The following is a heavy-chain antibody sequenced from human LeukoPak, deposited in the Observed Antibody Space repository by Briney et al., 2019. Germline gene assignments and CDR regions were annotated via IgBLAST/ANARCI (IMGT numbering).Heavy chain of an antibody. D-gene: IGHD3-3*01. CDR1: GYSISSSYY. V-gene: IGHV4-38-2*02. CDR2: IYHSGIT. CDR3: ARDRGFWSGYSNDY. Sequence: PSETLSLTRTVSGYSISSSYYWGWIRQPPGKGLEWIGSIYHSGITYYNPSLKSRVTISVDTSKNQFSLKLSSVTAADTAVYYCARDRGFWSGYSNDYWGQGTLVTVSS. J-gene: IGHJ4*02.